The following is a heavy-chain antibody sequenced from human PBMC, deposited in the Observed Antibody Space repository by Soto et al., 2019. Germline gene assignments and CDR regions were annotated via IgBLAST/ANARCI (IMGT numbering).Heavy chain of an antibody. D-gene: IGHD3-22*01. CDR2: IYPGDSDT. Sequence: PGESLKISCKGSGYSFTSYWIGWVRQMPGKGLEWMGIIYPGDSDTRYSPSFQGQVTISADKSISTAYLQWSSLKASDTAMYYCARRRVYDRTPHPPVDPSGQGTLVTVSS. V-gene: IGHV5-51*01. CDR1: GYSFTSYW. CDR3: ARRRVYDRTPHPPVDP. J-gene: IGHJ5*02.